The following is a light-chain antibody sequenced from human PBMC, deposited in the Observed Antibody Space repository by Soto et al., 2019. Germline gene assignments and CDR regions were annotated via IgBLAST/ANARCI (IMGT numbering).Light chain of an antibody. V-gene: IGKV3-20*01. CDR3: QQYVSSVT. CDR1: QSVDSSF. J-gene: IGKJ1*01. CDR2: GAS. Sequence: EIVLTQSPGSLSLSPRERATLSCRASQSVDSSFFAWYQKKPGQAPRLLIYGASKRATGIPDRFSGSGSGTEFTLTISRLEPEDFAVYYCQQYVSSVTFGQGTKVEIK.